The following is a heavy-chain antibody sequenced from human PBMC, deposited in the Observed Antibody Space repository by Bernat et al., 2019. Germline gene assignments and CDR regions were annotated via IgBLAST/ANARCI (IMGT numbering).Heavy chain of an antibody. J-gene: IGHJ4*02. CDR1: GFTFSSNW. Sequence: EVQLVESGGGLVQPGGSLRLSCAASGFTFSSNWMNWVRQAPGKGLAWVSRINSDGSATNYADSVKGRFTISRDNAKNSLYLQMNSLRAEDTAVYYCASMGYGDYEWDYWGQGTLVTVSS. CDR3: ASMGYGDYEWDY. CDR2: INSDGSAT. D-gene: IGHD4-17*01. V-gene: IGHV3-74*01.